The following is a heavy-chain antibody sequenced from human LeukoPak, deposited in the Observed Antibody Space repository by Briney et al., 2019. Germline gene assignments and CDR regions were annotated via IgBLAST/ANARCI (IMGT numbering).Heavy chain of an antibody. CDR3: ARVLHAPYLIDS. Sequence: KPSETLSLTCTVSDSSITSTYYWAWFRQPPGKGLEWIATVFRLQTVRTFNNPSLGSRVTMSLDPSHNQFSLNLTSVTAADTALYFCARVLHAPYLIDSWGQGTPVTVSS. CDR1: DSSITSTYY. V-gene: IGHV4-38-2*02. CDR2: VFRLQTVRT. J-gene: IGHJ4*02. D-gene: IGHD2-8*01.